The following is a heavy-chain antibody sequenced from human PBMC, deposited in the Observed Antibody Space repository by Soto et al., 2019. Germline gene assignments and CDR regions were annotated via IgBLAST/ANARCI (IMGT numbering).Heavy chain of an antibody. V-gene: IGHV4-31*03. CDR2: IYYSGST. CDR3: ARGPMGGYSSTSRKYYCDY. D-gene: IGHD6-13*01. J-gene: IGHJ4*02. CDR1: GGSISSGGYY. Sequence: TLSLTCTVSGGSISSGGYYWSCIRQHPGKGLEWIGYIYYSGSTYYNPSLKRRVTISVDTFKNQFSLKLSSVTAADTAVYYCARGPMGGYSSTSRKYYCDYWGQGTLVTVSS.